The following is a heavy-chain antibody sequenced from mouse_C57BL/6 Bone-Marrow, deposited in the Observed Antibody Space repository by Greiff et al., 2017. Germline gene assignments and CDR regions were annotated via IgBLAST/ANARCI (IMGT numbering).Heavy chain of an antibody. V-gene: IGHV1-31*01. J-gene: IGHJ1*03. CDR2: IYPYNGVS. Sequence: VQLQQSGPELVKPGASVKISCKASGYSFTGYYMHWVKQSHGNILDWIGYIYPYNGVSSYNQKFKGKATLTVDKSSSTAYMELRSLTSEDSAVYYCAGHYGSSLRHGYFDVWGTGTTVTVSS. D-gene: IGHD1-1*01. CDR1: GYSFTGYY. CDR3: AGHYGSSLRHGYFDV.